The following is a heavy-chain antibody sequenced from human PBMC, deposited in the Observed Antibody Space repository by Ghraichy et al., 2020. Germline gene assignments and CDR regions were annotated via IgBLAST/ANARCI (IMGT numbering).Heavy chain of an antibody. CDR1: GFTFDDYT. V-gene: IGHV3-43*01. CDR2: ISWDGGST. CDR3: AKDKALLRELLSGGFDY. D-gene: IGHD3-10*01. Sequence: GGSLRLSCAASGFTFDDYTMHWVRQAPGKGLEWVSLISWDGGSTYYADSVKGRFTISRDNSKNSLYLQMNSLRTEDTALYYCAKDKALLRELLSGGFDYWGQGTLVTVSS. J-gene: IGHJ4*02.